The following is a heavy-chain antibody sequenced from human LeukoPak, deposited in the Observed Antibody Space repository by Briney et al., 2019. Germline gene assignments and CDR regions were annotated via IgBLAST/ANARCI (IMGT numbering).Heavy chain of an antibody. CDR1: GFTLSNSA. Sequence: PGGPLRLSCAASGFTLSNSAMSWVHQAPGKGLEWVSGFSGPGKTYYADSVKGRFTISRDTSKSTLYLQINSLRAEDTAVYYCAKAWWSTSSGGDSFGIRGQGTMVTVSS. V-gene: IGHV3-23*01. D-gene: IGHD6-6*01. J-gene: IGHJ3*02. CDR3: AKAWWSTSSGGDSFGI. CDR2: FSGPGKT.